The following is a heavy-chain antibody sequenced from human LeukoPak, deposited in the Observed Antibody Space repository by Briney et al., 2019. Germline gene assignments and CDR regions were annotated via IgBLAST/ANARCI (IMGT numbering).Heavy chain of an antibody. J-gene: IGHJ4*02. CDR2: IYYSGST. Sequence: PSQTLSLTCTVSGGSISSGDYYWSWIRQPPGKGLEWIGYIYYSGSTYYNPSLKSRVTISVDTSKNQFSLKPSSVTAADTAVYYCARGVTWIQLWPYFDYWGQGTLVTVSS. V-gene: IGHV4-30-4*08. CDR1: GGSISSGDYY. D-gene: IGHD5-18*01. CDR3: ARGVTWIQLWPYFDY.